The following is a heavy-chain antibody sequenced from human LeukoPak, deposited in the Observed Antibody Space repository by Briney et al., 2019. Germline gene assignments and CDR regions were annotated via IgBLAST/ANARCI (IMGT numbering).Heavy chain of an antibody. D-gene: IGHD2-15*01. Sequence: PGWSLRLSCAASGFTFSSYEMNWVRQAPGKGLEWVSYINYSGSNIYYADSVKGRFTISRDNAKNSLYLQMNSLRAEDTAVYYCASRYCSGGSCSWKNWFDPWGQGTLVTVSS. CDR1: GFTFSSYE. CDR3: ASRYCSGGSCSWKNWFDP. CDR2: INYSGSNI. V-gene: IGHV3-48*03. J-gene: IGHJ5*02.